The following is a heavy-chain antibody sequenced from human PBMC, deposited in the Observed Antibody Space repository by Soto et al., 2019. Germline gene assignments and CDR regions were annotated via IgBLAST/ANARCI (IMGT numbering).Heavy chain of an antibody. CDR2: VHHRGNT. J-gene: IGHJ1*01. V-gene: IGHV4-59*11. CDR3: AQCLDSAGSCLRFTH. CDR1: GASISGHS. D-gene: IGHD2-15*01. Sequence: QVQMQESGPGVVKPSETLSLTCTVSGASISGHSWTWIRQPPGKGLELIGTVHHRGNTKYNPSLQSRATISSDAAKSQFSLRLSSLTAADTAVYYCAQCLDSAGSCLRFTHWGQGTLVTVS.